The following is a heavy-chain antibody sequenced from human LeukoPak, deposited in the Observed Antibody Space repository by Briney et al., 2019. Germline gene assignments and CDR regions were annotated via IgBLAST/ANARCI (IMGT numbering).Heavy chain of an antibody. CDR3: ARDLAAAAWDDNWFDP. CDR1: GGSISSGSYY. D-gene: IGHD6-13*01. V-gene: IGHV4-61*02. J-gene: IGHJ5*02. Sequence: PSQTLSLTCTVSGGSISSGSYYWSWIRQPAGKGLEWIGRIYTSGSTNYNPSLKSRVTISVDTTKNQFSLKLSSVTAADTAVYYCARDLAAAAWDDNWFDPWGQGTLVTVSS. CDR2: IYTSGST.